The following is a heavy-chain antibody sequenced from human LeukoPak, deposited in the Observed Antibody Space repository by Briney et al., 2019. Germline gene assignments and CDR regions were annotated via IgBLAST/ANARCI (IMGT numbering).Heavy chain of an antibody. J-gene: IGHJ4*02. V-gene: IGHV3-23*01. CDR1: GFTFSSYA. CDR3: AKVHTSDYSLDWDY. Sequence: GGSLRLSCAAFGFTFSSYAMSWVRQAPGKGLEWVSGISSGGGSTNYADSVKGRFTISRDDSKNTLYLQMSSLRAEDTAVYYCAKVHTSDYSLDWDYWGQGTLVTVSS. CDR2: ISSGGGST. D-gene: IGHD3-22*01.